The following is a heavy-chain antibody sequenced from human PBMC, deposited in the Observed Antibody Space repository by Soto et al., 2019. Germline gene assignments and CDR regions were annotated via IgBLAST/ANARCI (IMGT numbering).Heavy chain of an antibody. D-gene: IGHD3-9*01. CDR3: ARDLFARYFVP. J-gene: IGHJ5*02. CDR1: GFTFSSYA. V-gene: IGHV3-30-3*01. Sequence: QVQLVESGGGVVQPGRSLGLSCAASGFTFSSYAMHWVRQAPGKGLEWVAVISYDGSNKNYADSVKGRFTISRDNSKNTLYLQMNSLRAEDTAVYYCARDLFARYFVPWGQGTLVTVSS. CDR2: ISYDGSNK.